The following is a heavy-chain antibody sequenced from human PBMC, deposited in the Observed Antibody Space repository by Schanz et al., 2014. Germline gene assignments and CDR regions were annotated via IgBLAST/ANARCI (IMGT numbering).Heavy chain of an antibody. CDR2: FIPILDVG. J-gene: IGHJ4*02. CDR3: ASSGAGYSSSWDFDY. CDR1: GGTFSTYT. V-gene: IGHV1-69*02. D-gene: IGHD6-13*01. Sequence: VQLEQSGAEVKKPGSSVKVSCKASGGTFSTYTISWVRQARGQGLEWVGRFIPILDVGNYAQQFQGRVTITADRSTSTAYMELSSLRSEDTAVYYCASSGAGYSSSWDFDYWGQGTLVTVSS.